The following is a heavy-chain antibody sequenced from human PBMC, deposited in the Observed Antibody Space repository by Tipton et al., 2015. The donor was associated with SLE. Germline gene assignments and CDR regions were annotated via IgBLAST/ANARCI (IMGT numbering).Heavy chain of an antibody. CDR3: ARALQNYFDY. Sequence: TLSLTCTVSGGSISSGSYYWSWIRQPAGKGLEWIGYIYYSGSTYYNPSLKSRVTISIDTSKNQFSLKLNSVTAADTAVYYCARALQNYFDYWGQGTLVTVSS. CDR2: IYYSGST. CDR1: GGSISSGSYY. V-gene: IGHV4-31*03. J-gene: IGHJ4*02.